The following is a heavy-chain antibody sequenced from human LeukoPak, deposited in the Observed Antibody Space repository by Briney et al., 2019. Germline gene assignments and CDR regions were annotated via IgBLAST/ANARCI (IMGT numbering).Heavy chain of an antibody. D-gene: IGHD3-3*01. J-gene: IGHJ3*02. Sequence: RAGGSLRLSCAASGFTFSSYWMSWVRQAPGKGLEWVANIKQDGSEKYYVDSVKGRFTISRDNAKNSLYLQMNSLRAEDTAVYYCVVDFWSGYSDDAFDIWGQGTMVTVSS. CDR3: VVDFWSGYSDDAFDI. CDR1: GFTFSSYW. V-gene: IGHV3-7*01. CDR2: IKQDGSEK.